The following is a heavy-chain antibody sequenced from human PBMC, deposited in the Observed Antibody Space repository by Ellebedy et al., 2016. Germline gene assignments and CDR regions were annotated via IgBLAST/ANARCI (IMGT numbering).Heavy chain of an antibody. CDR1: GYTLTELS. Sequence: ASVKVSCXVSGYTLTELSMHWVRQAPGKRLEWMGGFDPEDGETIYAQKFQGRVTMTEDTSTDTAYMELSSLRSEDTAVYYCAREIVRGEWLRFRDYYYYGMDVWGQGTTVTVSS. V-gene: IGHV1-24*01. CDR3: AREIVRGEWLRFRDYYYYGMDV. CDR2: FDPEDGET. J-gene: IGHJ6*02. D-gene: IGHD5-12*01.